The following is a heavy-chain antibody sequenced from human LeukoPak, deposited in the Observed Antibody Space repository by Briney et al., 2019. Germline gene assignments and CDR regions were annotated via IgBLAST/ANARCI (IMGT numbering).Heavy chain of an antibody. CDR1: GFTFSTYW. V-gene: IGHV3-7*01. CDR3: ARDVWTGVAVSDY. CDR2: ISPDGSDK. J-gene: IGHJ4*02. D-gene: IGHD6-19*01. Sequence: GGSLRLSCVASGFTFSTYWMNWVRQAPGKGLERVGTISPDGSDKYYVDSVKGRFTISRDNAKTSVYLQLNSLRADDTAVYYCARDVWTGVAVSDYWGQGTLVTVSS.